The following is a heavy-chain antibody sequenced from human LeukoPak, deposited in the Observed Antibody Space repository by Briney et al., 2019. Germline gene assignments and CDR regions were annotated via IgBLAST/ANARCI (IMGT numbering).Heavy chain of an antibody. CDR3: ATGNRFGGVIVNDY. J-gene: IGHJ4*02. D-gene: IGHD3-16*02. CDR2: IIPIFGTA. CDR1: GGTFSSYA. V-gene: IGHV1-69*06. Sequence: GASVKVSCKASGGTFSSYAISWVRQAPGQGLEWMGGIIPIFGTANYAQKFQGRVTITADKSTSTAYMELSSLRSEDTAVYYCATGNRFGGVIVNDYWGQGTLVTVSS.